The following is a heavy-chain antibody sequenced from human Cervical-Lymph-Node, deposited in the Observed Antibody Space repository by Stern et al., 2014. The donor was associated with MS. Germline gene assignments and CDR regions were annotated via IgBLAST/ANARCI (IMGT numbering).Heavy chain of an antibody. CDR3: AKQYFDSSGYSYYYGMDV. CDR1: GLTFNKYA. Sequence: VQLVESGGDLVQPGGSLRLSCAASGLTFNKYAMNWVRQAPGKGLEWVSTISGSGGSRYYADSVKGRFTISIDNSENTLYLQMHSLRAEDTAIYYCAKQYFDSSGYSYYYGMDVWGQGTTVTVSS. CDR2: ISGSGGSR. J-gene: IGHJ6*02. D-gene: IGHD3-22*01. V-gene: IGHV3-23*04.